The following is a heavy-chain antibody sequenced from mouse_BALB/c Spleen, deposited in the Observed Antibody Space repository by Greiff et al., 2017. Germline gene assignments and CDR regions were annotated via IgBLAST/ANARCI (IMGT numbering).Heavy chain of an antibody. Sequence: EVQGVESGGGLVQPGGSRKLSCAASGFTFSSFGMHWVRQAPEKGLEWVAYISSGSSTIYYADTVKGRFTISRDNPKNTLFLQMTSLRSEDTAMYYCTNYYGSSYWYFDVWGAGTTVTVSS. CDR2: ISSGSSTI. D-gene: IGHD1-1*01. V-gene: IGHV5-17*02. CDR1: GFTFSSFG. CDR3: TNYYGSSYWYFDV. J-gene: IGHJ1*01.